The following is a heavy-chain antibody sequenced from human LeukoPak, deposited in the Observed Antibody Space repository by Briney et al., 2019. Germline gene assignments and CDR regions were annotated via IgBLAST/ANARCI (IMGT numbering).Heavy chain of an antibody. CDR2: IKQDGSEK. CDR1: GFTFSSQW. V-gene: IGHV3-7*05. Sequence: GSLRLSCAASGFTFSSQWMNLVHQAPGKGLEWVANIKQDGSEKYYVDSVKGRFTISRDNAKNSLYLQMNSLRAEDTAVYYCASDLSHYFDYWGQGTLVTVSS. J-gene: IGHJ4*02. CDR3: ASDLSHYFDY.